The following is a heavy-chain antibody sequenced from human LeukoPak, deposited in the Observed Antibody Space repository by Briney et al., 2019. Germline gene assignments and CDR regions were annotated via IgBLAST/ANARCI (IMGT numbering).Heavy chain of an antibody. CDR3: ARVRGKGNYGGSHMDV. CDR1: GGSISNYY. D-gene: IGHD2-15*01. Sequence: SETLSLTCTVSGGSISNYYWSWIRQPPGKGLEWIGYIYYSGSTNYNPSLKSRVTISVDTSKNQFSLKLSSVTAADTAVYYCARVRGKGNYGGSHMDVWGKGTTVTVSS. V-gene: IGHV4-59*01. J-gene: IGHJ6*03. CDR2: IYYSGST.